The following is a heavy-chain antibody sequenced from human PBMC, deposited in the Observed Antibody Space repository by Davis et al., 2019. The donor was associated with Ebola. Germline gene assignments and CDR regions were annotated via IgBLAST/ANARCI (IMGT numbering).Heavy chain of an antibody. V-gene: IGHV1-18*01. Sequence: ASVTVSCKASFYTFTSYGISGVRQAPGQGREGMGWINAYNGNTNYAQKLQGRVTMTTDTSTSTAYMELSSLRSDDTAVYYCARGRLKPRGSSSPYYFDYWGQGTLVTVSS. J-gene: IGHJ4*02. CDR3: ARGRLKPRGSSSPYYFDY. D-gene: IGHD6-6*01. CDR2: INAYNGNT. CDR1: FYTFTSYG.